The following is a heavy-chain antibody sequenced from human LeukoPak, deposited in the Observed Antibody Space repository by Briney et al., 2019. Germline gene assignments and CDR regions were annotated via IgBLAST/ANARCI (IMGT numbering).Heavy chain of an antibody. J-gene: IGHJ3*02. D-gene: IGHD3-16*02. V-gene: IGHV4-59*06. CDR2: IYNTGTT. CDR1: GGSISSYY. CDR3: AGIVAAANAAFDI. Sequence: SETLSLTCTVSGGSISSYYWSWIRQHPGKGLEWIGYIYNTGTTYYNSSLKSRLTISVDTSENQFSLKLSSVTAADTAVYYCAGIVAAANAAFDIWGQGTMVTVSS.